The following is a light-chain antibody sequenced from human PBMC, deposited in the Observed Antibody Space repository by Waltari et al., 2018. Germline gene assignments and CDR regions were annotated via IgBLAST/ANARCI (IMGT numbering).Light chain of an antibody. CDR3: QSYDNSLSGSRV. V-gene: IGLV1-40*01. J-gene: IGLJ3*02. Sequence: QSVLTQTPSVSGAPGQSVTISCTGSRSNLGAVYDVHWYQQLPGTAPKLLIYGNNSRPSWGPGRVSVYRSDTSASLAITGLQTEDEADYYCQSYDNSLSGSRVFGGGTRVTVL. CDR2: GNN. CDR1: RSNLGAVYD.